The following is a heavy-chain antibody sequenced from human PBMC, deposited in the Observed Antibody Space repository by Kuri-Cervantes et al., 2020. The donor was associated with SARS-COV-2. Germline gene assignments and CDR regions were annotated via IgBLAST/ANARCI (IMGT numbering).Heavy chain of an antibody. CDR2: IYTSGST. Sequence: SETLSLTCTVSGGSISSYYWSWIRQPAGKGLEWIGRIYTSGSTNYNPSLKSRVTMSVDTSKNQFPLKLSSVTAADTAVYYCARDYYDFWSGSVYYYYYMDVWGKGTTVTVSS. J-gene: IGHJ6*03. CDR3: ARDYYDFWSGSVYYYYYMDV. D-gene: IGHD3-3*01. CDR1: GGSISSYY. V-gene: IGHV4-4*07.